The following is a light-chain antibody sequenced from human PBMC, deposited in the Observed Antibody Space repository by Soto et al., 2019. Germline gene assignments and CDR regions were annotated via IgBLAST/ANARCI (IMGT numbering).Light chain of an antibody. J-gene: IGLJ2*01. CDR3: SSYTSRSTLGV. Sequence: QSVLTRPASVSGSPGQSITISCTGTSSDIGGYNSVSWYQHHPGKAPKLMIYDVTNRPSGVSNRFSGSKSGNTASLTISGLQAEDEADYYCSSYTSRSTLGVFSGGTKVTVL. CDR2: DVT. V-gene: IGLV2-14*03. CDR1: SSDIGGYNS.